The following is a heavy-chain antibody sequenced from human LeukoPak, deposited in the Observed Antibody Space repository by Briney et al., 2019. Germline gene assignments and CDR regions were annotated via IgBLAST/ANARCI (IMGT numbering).Heavy chain of an antibody. Sequence: GGSLRLSCAASGFTFSDYYMSWIRQAPGKGLEWVSYISSSGSTIYYADSVKGRFTISRDNAKNSLYLQMNSLRAEDTALYYCAKDPAPYYDSSGYDYWGQGTLVTVSS. V-gene: IGHV3-11*01. CDR1: GFTFSDYY. CDR3: AKDPAPYYDSSGYDY. J-gene: IGHJ4*02. CDR2: ISSSGSTI. D-gene: IGHD3-22*01.